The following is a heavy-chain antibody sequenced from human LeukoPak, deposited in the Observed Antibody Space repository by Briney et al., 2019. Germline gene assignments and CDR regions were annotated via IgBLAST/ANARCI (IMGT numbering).Heavy chain of an antibody. CDR3: ARDMFGFYFDY. CDR1: GESASSSTAA. CDR2: TYYRSKWHN. Sequence: SQTLSLTCAISGESASSSTAASNSIRQSPSRGLEWLGRTYYRSKWHNDYAVSVKSRITINPDTSKNQFSLQLSSVTPEDTAVYYCARDMFGFYFDYWGQGALVTVSS. D-gene: IGHD3-10*02. V-gene: IGHV6-1*01. J-gene: IGHJ4*02.